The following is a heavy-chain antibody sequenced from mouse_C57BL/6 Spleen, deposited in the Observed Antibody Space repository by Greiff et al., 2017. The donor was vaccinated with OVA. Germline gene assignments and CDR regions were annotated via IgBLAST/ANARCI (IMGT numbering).Heavy chain of an antibody. CDR2: IWSGGIT. Sequence: QVQLQQSGPGLVQPSQSLSITCTVSGFSLTSYGVHWVRQSPGKGLEWLGVIWSGGITDYNAAFISRLSISKDNSKSQVFFKMNSLQADDTAIYYCARYGNSSYYAMDYWGQGTSVTVSS. J-gene: IGHJ4*01. CDR3: ARYGNSSYYAMDY. D-gene: IGHD2-1*01. V-gene: IGHV2-2*01. CDR1: GFSLTSYG.